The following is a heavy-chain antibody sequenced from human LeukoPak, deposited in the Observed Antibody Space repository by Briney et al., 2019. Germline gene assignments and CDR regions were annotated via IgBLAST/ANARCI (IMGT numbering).Heavy chain of an antibody. Sequence: SETLSLTCTVSGGSISSYYWGWLRQPPGKGREGLGYIYYSGSTNYNPSLKSRVTISVDTSKNQFSLKLSSATAADTAVYYCARGELRRGWFDPWGQGTLVTVSS. D-gene: IGHD1-7*01. CDR2: IYYSGST. J-gene: IGHJ5*02. CDR3: ARGELRRGWFDP. V-gene: IGHV4-59*01. CDR1: GGSISSYY.